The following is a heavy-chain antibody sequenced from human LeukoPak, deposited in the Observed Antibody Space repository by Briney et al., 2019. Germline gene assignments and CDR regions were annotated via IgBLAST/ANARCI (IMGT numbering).Heavy chain of an antibody. CDR3: AKPSNYYGSATDAFDF. D-gene: IGHD3-10*01. CDR1: GGSISSSYSY. V-gene: IGHV4-39*07. J-gene: IGHJ3*01. CDR2: IYYSGST. Sequence: PSETLSLTCTVSGGSISSSYSYWGWIRQPPGKGLQWIGHIYYSGSTYYNPSLKSRVTISVDTSKNHFSLKLNSVTAADTAVYYCAKPSNYYGSATDAFDFWGQGTMVTVSS.